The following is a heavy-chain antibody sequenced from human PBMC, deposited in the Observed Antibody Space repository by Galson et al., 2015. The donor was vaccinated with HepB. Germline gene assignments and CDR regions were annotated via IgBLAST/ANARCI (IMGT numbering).Heavy chain of an antibody. V-gene: IGHV5-10-1*01. J-gene: IGHJ6*02. D-gene: IGHD5-18*01. CDR2: IDPSDSYT. CDR1: GYSFTSYW. Sequence: QSGAEVKKPGESLRISCKGSGYSFTSYWISWVRQMPGKGLEWMGRIDPSDSYTNYSPSFQGHVTISADKSISTAYLQWSSLKASDTAMYYCASRSNNNGEWRYSYVKGLYYYYGMDVWGQGTTVTVSS. CDR3: ASRSNNNGEWRYSYVKGLYYYYGMDV.